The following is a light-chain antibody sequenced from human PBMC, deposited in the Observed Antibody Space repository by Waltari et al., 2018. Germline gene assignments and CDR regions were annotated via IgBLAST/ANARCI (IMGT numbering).Light chain of an antibody. CDR1: QSGSSNY. CDR2: GAS. J-gene: IGKJ1*01. CDR3: QQYGSSLGT. Sequence: EIVLTQSPGTLSLSPGERATLSCRASQSGSSNYLAWYQQNPGQAPRLLIYGASSRATGLPDRFIGRGSETDYTLPITRLEPEDCAMYYCQQYGSSLGTFGQGTKVDIK. V-gene: IGKV3-20*01.